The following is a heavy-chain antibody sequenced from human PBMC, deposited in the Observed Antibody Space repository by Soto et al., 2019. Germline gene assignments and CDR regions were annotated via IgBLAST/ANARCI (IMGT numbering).Heavy chain of an antibody. V-gene: IGHV3-33*01. D-gene: IGHD4-4*01. CDR2: IWYDGSNK. CDR3: ARGIYYSKLLDY. CDR1: GFTFSSYG. J-gene: IGHJ4*02. Sequence: GGSLRLSCAASGFTFSSYGMHWVRQAPGKGLEWVAVIWYDGSNKYYADSVKGRFTISRDNSKNTLYLQMNSLRAEDTAVYYCARGIYYSKLLDYWGQGTLVTVSS.